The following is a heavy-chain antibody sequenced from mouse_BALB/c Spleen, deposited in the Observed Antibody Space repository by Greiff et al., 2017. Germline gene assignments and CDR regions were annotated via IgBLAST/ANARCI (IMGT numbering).Heavy chain of an antibody. V-gene: IGHV1-87*01. CDR2: IYPGDGDT. D-gene: IGHD2-3*01. J-gene: IGHJ2*01. CDR1: GYTFTSYW. Sequence: QVQLQQSGAELARPGASVKLSCKASGYTFTSYWMQWVKQRPGQGLEWIGAIYPGDGDTRYTQKFKGKATLTADKSSSTAYMQLSSVASEDSAVYYCARSDDGYYSPDWGQGTTLTVSS. CDR3: ARSDDGYYSPD.